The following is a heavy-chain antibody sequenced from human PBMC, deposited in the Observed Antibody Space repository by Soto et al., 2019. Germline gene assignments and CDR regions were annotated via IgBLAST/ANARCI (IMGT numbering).Heavy chain of an antibody. Sequence: EGSLRLSCAASGFTFSSYGMHWVRQAPGKGLEWVAVIPYDGSNKYYADSVKGRFTISRDNSKNTLYLQMNSLRAEDTAVYYCAKVRPRGYCIPCAFDIWGQGTMVTVS. J-gene: IGHJ3*02. CDR2: IPYDGSNK. CDR3: AKVRPRGYCIPCAFDI. D-gene: IGHD2-15*01. V-gene: IGHV3-30*18. CDR1: GFTFSSYG.